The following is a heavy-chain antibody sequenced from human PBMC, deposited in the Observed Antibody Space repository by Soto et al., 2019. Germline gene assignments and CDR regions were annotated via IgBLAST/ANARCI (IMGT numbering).Heavy chain of an antibody. D-gene: IGHD3-10*01. CDR1: GGSISGYY. Sequence: PSETLSLTCTVSGGSISGYYWSWIRQSPGKGLEWIAYIYYSGSTNSNPSLKSRVIISVDKSKNQFSLKLTSMTAADTAVYYCAGYYYASGNYQGNLDYWGQGTLVTVSS. CDR3: AGYYYASGNYQGNLDY. CDR2: IYYSGST. V-gene: IGHV4-59*12. J-gene: IGHJ4*02.